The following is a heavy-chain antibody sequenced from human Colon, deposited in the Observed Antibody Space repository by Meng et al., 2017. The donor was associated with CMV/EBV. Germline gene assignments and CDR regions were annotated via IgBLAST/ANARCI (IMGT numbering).Heavy chain of an antibody. CDR2: LIPILGMA. CDR3: ARLAECSAGNCYFDY. Sequence: GGTFNVHTSNWVRQAPGQGLEGLGGLIPILGMATYSQKFQGRVTITADKTTSTAYMELSSLRSEDRAIYYCARLAECSAGNCYFDYWGQGTLVTVSS. CDR1: GGTFNVHT. J-gene: IGHJ4*02. D-gene: IGHD4-23*01. V-gene: IGHV1-69*02.